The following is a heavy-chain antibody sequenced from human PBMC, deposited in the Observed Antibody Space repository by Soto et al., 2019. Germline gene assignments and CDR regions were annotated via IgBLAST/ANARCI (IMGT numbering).Heavy chain of an antibody. Sequence: VESLKISYKGSGDNFTTYWIGWVRQLPGEGLEWMGFVYPGDSDTRYSPSFQGHVTISAHKSDTTAYLQWASLKASDTGMFYCARLSFLGYSGYEFDSLAQGILVTGSS. CDR1: GDNFTTYW. J-gene: IGHJ4*02. V-gene: IGHV5-51*01. CDR2: VYPGDSDT. D-gene: IGHD3-3*02. CDR3: ARLSFLGYSGYEFDS.